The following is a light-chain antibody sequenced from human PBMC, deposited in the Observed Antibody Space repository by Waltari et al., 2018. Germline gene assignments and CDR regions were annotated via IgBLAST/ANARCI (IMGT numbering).Light chain of an antibody. CDR2: DAS. CDR3: QQRSNWPLT. Sequence: MVLTQSPATLSLSPGERATLSSRASQSVSSYLAWYQQKPGQAPRLLIYDASNRATGIPARFSGSGSGTDFTLTISSLEPEDFAVYYCQQRSNWPLTFGGGTKVEIK. J-gene: IGKJ4*01. CDR1: QSVSSY. V-gene: IGKV3-11*01.